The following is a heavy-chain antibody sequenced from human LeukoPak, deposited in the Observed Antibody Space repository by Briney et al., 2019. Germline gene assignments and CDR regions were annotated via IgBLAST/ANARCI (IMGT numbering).Heavy chain of an antibody. CDR1: GFTFSSYS. CDR3: ARDRSYGPIGHYYYYGMDV. D-gene: IGHD5-18*01. Sequence: GGSLRLSCAASGFTFSSYSMNWVRQAPGKGLEWVSYISSSSSTIYYADSVKGRFTISRDNAKNSLYLQMNSLRAEDTAVYYCARDRSYGPIGHYYYYGMDVWGQGTTVTVSS. V-gene: IGHV3-48*01. CDR2: ISSSSSTI. J-gene: IGHJ6*02.